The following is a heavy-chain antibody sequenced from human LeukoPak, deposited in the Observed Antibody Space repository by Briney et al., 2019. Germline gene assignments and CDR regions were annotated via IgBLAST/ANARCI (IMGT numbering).Heavy chain of an antibody. CDR2: ISGSGGSI. V-gene: IGHV3-23*01. D-gene: IGHD3-3*01. Sequence: PGGSLRLSCAASGFTFSSYAMSWVRQAPGNGLEWVSAISGSGGSIYYADSVKGRFTISRDNSKNTLYLQMNSLRAEDTAVYYCAKDGAMDYDFWSSYYYMDVWGKGTTVTVSS. CDR1: GFTFSSYA. J-gene: IGHJ6*03. CDR3: AKDGAMDYDFWSSYYYMDV.